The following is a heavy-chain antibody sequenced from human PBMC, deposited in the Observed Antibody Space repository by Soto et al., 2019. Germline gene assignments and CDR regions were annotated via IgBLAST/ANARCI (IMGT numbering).Heavy chain of an antibody. CDR2: ISYDGSNK. J-gene: IGHJ6*02. Sequence: QVQLVESGGGVVQPGRSLRLSCAASGFTFSSYGMHWVRQAPGKGLEWVAVISYDGSNKYYADSVKGRFTISRDNSKNTLYLQMNSLRAEDTDVYYCAKGLRGKNWNYDYYGMDVWGQGTTVTVSS. CDR1: GFTFSSYG. CDR3: AKGLRGKNWNYDYYGMDV. V-gene: IGHV3-30*18. D-gene: IGHD1-1*01.